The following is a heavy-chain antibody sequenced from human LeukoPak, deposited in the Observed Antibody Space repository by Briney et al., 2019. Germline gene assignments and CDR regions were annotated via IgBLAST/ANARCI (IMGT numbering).Heavy chain of an antibody. CDR3: ARGGYSYGFDY. D-gene: IGHD5-18*01. J-gene: IGHJ4*02. CDR2: IIPILGIA. Sequence: GASVKVSCKASGGTFSSYAISWVRQAPGQGLEWMGRIIPILGIANYAQKFQGRVTIAADKSTSTAYMELSSLRSEDTAVYYCARGGYSYGFDYWGQGTLVTVSS. V-gene: IGHV1-69*04. CDR1: GGTFSSYA.